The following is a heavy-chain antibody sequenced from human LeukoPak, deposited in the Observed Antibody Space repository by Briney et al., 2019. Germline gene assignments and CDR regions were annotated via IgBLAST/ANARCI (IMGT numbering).Heavy chain of an antibody. CDR2: ISSSSGTI. D-gene: IGHD6-19*01. V-gene: IGHV3-48*01. Sequence: GGSLRPSCAASGFTFSSYSMNWVRQAPGKGLEWVSYISSSSGTIYYADSVKGRFTISRDNAKNSLYLQMNSLRAEDTAVYYCAREGPAGTMDYYYYYMDVWGKGTTVTVSS. CDR3: AREGPAGTMDYYYYYMDV. CDR1: GFTFSSYS. J-gene: IGHJ6*03.